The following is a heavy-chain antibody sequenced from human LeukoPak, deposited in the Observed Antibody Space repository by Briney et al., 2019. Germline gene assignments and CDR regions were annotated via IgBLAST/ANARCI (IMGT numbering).Heavy chain of an antibody. CDR3: ARALDCTNGVCFGDDAFDI. V-gene: IGHV1-46*01. CDR1: GHTFTSYY. J-gene: IGHJ3*02. Sequence: ASVKVSCKASGHTFTSYYMHWVRQAPGQGLEWMGIINPSGGSTSYAQKFQGRVTITADKLTSTAYMELSSLRSEDTAVYYCARALDCTNGVCFGDDAFDIWGQGTMVTVSS. CDR2: INPSGGST. D-gene: IGHD2-8*01.